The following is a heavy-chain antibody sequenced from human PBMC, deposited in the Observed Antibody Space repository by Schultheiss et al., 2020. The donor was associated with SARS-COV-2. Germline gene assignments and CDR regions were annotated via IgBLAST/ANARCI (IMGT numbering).Heavy chain of an antibody. D-gene: IGHD6-19*01. CDR3: ARIDSSGWLGDAFDI. Sequence: GESLKISCAASGFTFSSYWMSWVRQAPGKGLEWVDNIKQDGSEKYYVDSVKGRFTISRDNAKNSLYLQMNSLRAEDTAVYYCARIDSSGWLGDAFDIWGQGTMVTVSS. J-gene: IGHJ3*02. CDR2: IKQDGSEK. CDR1: GFTFSSYW. V-gene: IGHV3-7*01.